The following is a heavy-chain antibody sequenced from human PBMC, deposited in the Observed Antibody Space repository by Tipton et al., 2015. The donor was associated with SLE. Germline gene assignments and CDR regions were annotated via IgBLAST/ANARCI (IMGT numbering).Heavy chain of an antibody. V-gene: IGHV4-34*01. CDR1: GGSFSGYY. CDR2: INHSGST. CDR3: ARQGYSSSQRDY. D-gene: IGHD6-13*01. J-gene: IGHJ4*02. Sequence: GSLRLSCAVYGGSFSGYYWSWIRQPPGKGLEWIGEINHSGSTNYNPSLKSRVTISVDTSKNQFSLKLSSVTAADTAVYYCARQGYSSSQRDYWGQGTLVTVSS.